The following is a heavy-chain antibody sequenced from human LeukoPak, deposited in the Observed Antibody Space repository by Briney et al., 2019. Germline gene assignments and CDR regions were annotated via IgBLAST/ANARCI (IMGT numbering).Heavy chain of an antibody. CDR3: AKVEGQRYFDWLLGYLWFDP. J-gene: IGHJ5*02. Sequence: GGSLRLSCAASEFSVGSNYMTWVRQAPGKGLEWVSLIYSGGSTYYADSVKGRSTISRDNSKNTLYLQMNSLRAEDTAVYYCAKVEGQRYFDWLLGYLWFDPCGQGTLVTVSS. D-gene: IGHD3-9*01. CDR1: EFSVGSNY. V-gene: IGHV3-66*01. CDR2: IYSGGST.